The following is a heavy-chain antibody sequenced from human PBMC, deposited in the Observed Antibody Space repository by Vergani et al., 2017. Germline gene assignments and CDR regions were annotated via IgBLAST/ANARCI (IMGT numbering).Heavy chain of an antibody. Sequence: QVQLVQSGAEVQKPGSSVKVSCKASGGPFSSYAISWVRQAPGQGLEWMGRIIPILGIANYAQKFQGRVTITADKSTSTAYMELSSLRSEDTAVYYCARDLEIEMATSWVLDYWGQGTLVTVSS. J-gene: IGHJ4*02. D-gene: IGHD5-24*01. CDR2: IIPILGIA. V-gene: IGHV1-69*04. CDR1: GGPFSSYA. CDR3: ARDLEIEMATSWVLDY.